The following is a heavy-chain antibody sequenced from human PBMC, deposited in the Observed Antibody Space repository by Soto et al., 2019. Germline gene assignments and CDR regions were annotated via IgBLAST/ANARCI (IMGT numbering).Heavy chain of an antibody. J-gene: IGHJ4*02. Sequence: GGSLRLSCAASGFTFSSYAMSWVRQAPGKGLEWVSAISGSGGSTYYADSVKGRFTISRDNSKNTLYLQMNSLRAEDTAVYYCAKDIVVVVAATGQFDYWGQGTLVTVSS. CDR3: AKDIVVVVAATGQFDY. CDR1: GFTFSSYA. V-gene: IGHV3-23*01. CDR2: ISGSGGST. D-gene: IGHD2-15*01.